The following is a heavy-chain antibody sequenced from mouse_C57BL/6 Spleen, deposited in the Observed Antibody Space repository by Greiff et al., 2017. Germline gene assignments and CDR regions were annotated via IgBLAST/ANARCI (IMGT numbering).Heavy chain of an antibody. CDR1: GFSLTSYG. CDR2: IWRGGST. CDR3: AKNGDYYGSSYAMDY. Sequence: QVQLQQSGPGLVQPSQSLSITCTVSGFSLTSYGVHWVRQSPGKGLEWLGVIWRGGSTDYNAAFMSRLSITKDNSKSQVFFKMNSLQADDTAIYYCAKNGDYYGSSYAMDYWGQGTSVTVSS. J-gene: IGHJ4*01. V-gene: IGHV2-5*01. D-gene: IGHD1-1*01.